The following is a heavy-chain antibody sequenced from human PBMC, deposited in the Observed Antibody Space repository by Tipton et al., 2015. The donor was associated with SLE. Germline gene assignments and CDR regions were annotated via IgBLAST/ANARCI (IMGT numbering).Heavy chain of an antibody. D-gene: IGHD1-1*01. CDR3: ARGDDDNWGAFHF. Sequence: SLRLSCTASGFTFGEYGMSWFRQAPGKGLEYIGFIRGDPYGGTAQNAASVTGRLTISRDDSKSILYLQMNSLRPDDTAVYYCARGDDDNWGAFHFWGQGTMVTVSS. V-gene: IGHV3-49*03. CDR2: IRGDPYGGTA. CDR1: GFTFGEYG. J-gene: IGHJ3*01.